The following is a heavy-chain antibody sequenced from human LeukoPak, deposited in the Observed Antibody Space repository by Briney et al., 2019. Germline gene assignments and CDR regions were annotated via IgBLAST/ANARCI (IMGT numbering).Heavy chain of an antibody. V-gene: IGHV3-23*01. J-gene: IGHJ5*02. D-gene: IGHD5-12*01. CDR2: ISISGGTT. CDR1: AFAFSNHA. Sequence: PGGSLRLSCTASAFAFSNHAMSWVRQAPGKGLEWVSSISISGGTTYYTDSVKGRFTISRDNSKNTLYLQMNSLRAEDTAVYYCAKDYVEATITPSWFDPWGQGTLVTVSS. CDR3: AKDYVEATITPSWFDP.